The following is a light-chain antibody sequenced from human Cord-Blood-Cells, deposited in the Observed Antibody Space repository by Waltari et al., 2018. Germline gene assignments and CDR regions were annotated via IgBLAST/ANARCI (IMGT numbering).Light chain of an antibody. CDR1: RSDVGSYNL. CDR2: EGS. J-gene: IGLJ3*02. CDR3: CSYAGSSTWV. Sequence: QSALTQPASVSGSPGQSITIPCTGTRSDVGSYNLVSWYQQHPGKAPKLMIYEGSKRPPGVSNRFSGSKSGNTASLTISGLQAEDEADYYCCSYAGSSTWVFGGGTKLTVL. V-gene: IGLV2-23*01.